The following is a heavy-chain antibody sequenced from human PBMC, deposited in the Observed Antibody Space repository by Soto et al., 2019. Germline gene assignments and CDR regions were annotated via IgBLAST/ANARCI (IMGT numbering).Heavy chain of an antibody. D-gene: IGHD3-16*01. Sequence: QVQLQQSGPGLVKPSQTLSLTCAISGDSVSSNTVAWHWIRQSPSIGFEWLGRTYYRSKWYDDYAESVKSRITINTDTSKKQFSLHLNSVTLEDTAVYYCARSWFGQQVHWFDSWGQGTLVTVSS. J-gene: IGHJ5*01. CDR3: ARSWFGQQVHWFDS. V-gene: IGHV6-1*01. CDR2: TYYRSKWYD. CDR1: GDSVSSNTVA.